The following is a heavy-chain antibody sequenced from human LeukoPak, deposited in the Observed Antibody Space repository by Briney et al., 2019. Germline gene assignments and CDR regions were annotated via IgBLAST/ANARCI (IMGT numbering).Heavy chain of an antibody. CDR3: ARDPHEWWSNPYAFDI. CDR2: ISSGSNTI. V-gene: IGHV3-48*04. CDR1: GFTLRSYT. D-gene: IGHD2-15*01. J-gene: IGHJ3*02. Sequence: GGSLRLSCAASGFTLRSYTMNWVRQAPGKGLEWISYISSGSNTIYYADSVKGRFTISRDNAKNSLYLQMNSLRAEDTAVYYCARDPHEWWSNPYAFDIWGQGTMVTVSS.